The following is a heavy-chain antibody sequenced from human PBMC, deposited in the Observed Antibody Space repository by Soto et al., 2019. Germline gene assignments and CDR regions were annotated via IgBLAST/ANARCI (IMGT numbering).Heavy chain of an antibody. V-gene: IGHV1-3*01. CDR2: INAGNGNT. D-gene: IGHD1-1*01. CDR3: ARYWWGSNDAKFDY. CDR1: GYTFASYA. Sequence: ASVKVSCKASGYTFASYAMHWVRQAPGQRLEWMGWINAGNGNTKYSQKFQGRVTITRDTSASTAYMELSSLRSEDTAVYYCARYWWGSNDAKFDYWGQGTLVTVSS. J-gene: IGHJ4*02.